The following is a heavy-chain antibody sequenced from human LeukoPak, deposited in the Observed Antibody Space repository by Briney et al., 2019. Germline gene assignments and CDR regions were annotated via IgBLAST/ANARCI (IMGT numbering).Heavy chain of an antibody. J-gene: IGHJ4*02. Sequence: SETLSLTCTVSGGSISSYYWSWIRQPAGKGLEWIGRIYTGGSTNYNPSLKSRVTMSVDTSKNQFSLKLSSVTAADTAVYYCARVLRGSSWYGLFDYWGQGTLVTVSS. V-gene: IGHV4-4*07. CDR3: ARVLRGSSWYGLFDY. D-gene: IGHD6-13*01. CDR1: GGSISSYY. CDR2: IYTGGST.